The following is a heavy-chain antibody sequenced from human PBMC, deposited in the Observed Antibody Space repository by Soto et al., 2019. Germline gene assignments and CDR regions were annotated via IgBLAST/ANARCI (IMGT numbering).Heavy chain of an antibody. J-gene: IGHJ4*02. CDR2: IYYSGST. CDR1: GGSISSYY. CDR3: ARGWDCTNGVCFGAPYYFDY. D-gene: IGHD2-8*01. Sequence: PSDTLSLTCTVSGGSISSYYWSWIRQPPGKGLEWIGYIYYSGSTNYNPSLKSRVTISVDTSKNQFSLKLSSVTAADTAVYYCARGWDCTNGVCFGAPYYFDYWGQGTLVTVSS. V-gene: IGHV4-59*01.